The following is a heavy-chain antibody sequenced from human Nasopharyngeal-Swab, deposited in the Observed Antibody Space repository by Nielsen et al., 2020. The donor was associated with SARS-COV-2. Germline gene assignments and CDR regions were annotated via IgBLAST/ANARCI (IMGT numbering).Heavy chain of an antibody. CDR2: IGDKEHNYAT. V-gene: IGHV3-73*01. CDR1: GFTFNSYA. Sequence: GESLKISCAASGFTFNSYAMSWVRQASGKGLEWVGRIGDKEHNYATTYGASVQGRFTISRDDSKNTAFLQMDGLKTEDTALYYCTTDFYFDYWGQGTLVTVSS. CDR3: TTDFYFDY. J-gene: IGHJ4*02.